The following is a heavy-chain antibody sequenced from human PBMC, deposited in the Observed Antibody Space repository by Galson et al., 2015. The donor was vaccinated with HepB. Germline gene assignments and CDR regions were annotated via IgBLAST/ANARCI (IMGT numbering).Heavy chain of an antibody. Sequence: SLRLSCAASGFTFSDVWMTWVRQAPGKGLEWVGQVKREIEGWAADYGAPVKGRFTISRDDSKSAAYLQMDNLRAEDTAVYYCTSPNGGGRAVDYWGQGIQVTVSS. CDR3: TSPNGGGRAVDY. D-gene: IGHD4-23*01. V-gene: IGHV3-15*01. CDR2: VKREIEGWAA. CDR1: GFTFSDVW. J-gene: IGHJ4*02.